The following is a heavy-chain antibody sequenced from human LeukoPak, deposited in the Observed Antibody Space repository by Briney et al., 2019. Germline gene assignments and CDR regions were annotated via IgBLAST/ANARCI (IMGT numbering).Heavy chain of an antibody. CDR2: IYYSGST. Sequence: SETLSLTCTVSGGSISGYYWRWIRQPPGKGLEYIAYIYYSGSTDYNPSLKSRVTISVDTSKNQFSLKLSPVTAADTAVYYCARINIIGSSPVHHFDYWGQGTLVTVSS. CDR1: GGSISGYY. J-gene: IGHJ4*02. D-gene: IGHD6-13*01. V-gene: IGHV4-59*08. CDR3: ARINIIGSSPVHHFDY.